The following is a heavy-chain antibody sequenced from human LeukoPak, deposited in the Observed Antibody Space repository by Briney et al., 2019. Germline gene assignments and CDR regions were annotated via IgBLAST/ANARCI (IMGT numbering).Heavy chain of an antibody. CDR1: GGSISSYY. J-gene: IGHJ5*02. V-gene: IGHV4-59*01. CDR2: IYYSGSA. Sequence: SETLSLTCTVSGGSISSYYWSWIRQPPGKGLEWIGYIYYSGSANYNPSLKSRVTISVDTSKNQFSLKLSSVTAADTAVYYCARGGNLSPGFDPWGQGTLVTVSS. D-gene: IGHD4-23*01. CDR3: ARGGNLSPGFDP.